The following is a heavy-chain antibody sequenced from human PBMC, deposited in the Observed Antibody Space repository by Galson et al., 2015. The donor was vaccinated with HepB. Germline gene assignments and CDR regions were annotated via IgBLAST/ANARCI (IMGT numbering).Heavy chain of an antibody. Sequence: PALVKPTQTLTLTCTFSGLSLRTSGLCVSWIRQPPGKALEWLALIDWDDDKYYSTSLKTRLTISKDTSKNQVVLTMTKMDPVDTATYYCARSHNCNYGHYYYMDVWGKGTTVTVSS. V-gene: IGHV2-70*01. CDR2: IDWDDDK. D-gene: IGHD1-7*01. CDR1: GLSLRTSGLC. CDR3: ARSHNCNYGHYYYMDV. J-gene: IGHJ6*03.